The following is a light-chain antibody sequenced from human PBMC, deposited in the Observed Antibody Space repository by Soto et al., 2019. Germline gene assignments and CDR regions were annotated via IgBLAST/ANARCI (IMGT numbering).Light chain of an antibody. CDR3: QQTYAAPLT. Sequence: DIQMTQSPSSLFASVGDTVTITCRASQTINSYLNWYQQKPGKAPTLLISAASTLQSGVPSRFSGSGKGTHFTLSISDLRPEDFATYYCQQTYAAPLTFGGGTRVEI. CDR1: QTINSY. J-gene: IGKJ4*01. CDR2: AAS. V-gene: IGKV1-39*01.